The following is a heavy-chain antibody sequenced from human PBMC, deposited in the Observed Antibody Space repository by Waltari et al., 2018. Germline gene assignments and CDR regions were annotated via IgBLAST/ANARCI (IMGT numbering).Heavy chain of an antibody. CDR3: AREADQLLRGMDV. J-gene: IGHJ6*03. D-gene: IGHD2-2*01. CDR2: VIPIFGTA. CDR1: GGTFSSYA. V-gene: IGHV1-69*13. Sequence: QVQLVQSGAEVKKPGSSVKVSCKASGGTFSSYAISWVRQAPGQGLEWMGTVIPIFGTANDAEKCQGRVTITADKSTSTACMGWGSLRSEDTAVYYCAREADQLLRGMDVWGKGTTVTISS.